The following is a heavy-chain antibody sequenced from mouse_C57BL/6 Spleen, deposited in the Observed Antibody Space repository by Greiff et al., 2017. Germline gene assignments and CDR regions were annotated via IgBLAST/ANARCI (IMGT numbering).Heavy chain of an antibody. CDR1: GYTFTSYW. Sequence: QVQLQQSGAELVRPGTSVKLSCKASGYTFTSYWMHWVKQRPGQGLEWIGVIDPSDSYTNYNQKFKGKATLTVDTSSSTAYMQLSSLTSEDSAVYYCARGDGSSFAYWGQGTLVTVSA. J-gene: IGHJ3*01. V-gene: IGHV1-59*01. CDR2: IDPSDSYT. D-gene: IGHD1-1*01. CDR3: ARGDGSSFAY.